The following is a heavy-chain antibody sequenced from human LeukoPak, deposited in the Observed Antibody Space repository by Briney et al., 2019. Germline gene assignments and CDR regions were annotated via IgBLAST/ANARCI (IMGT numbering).Heavy chain of an antibody. Sequence: GGSLRLSCAASGFTFSTYWMNWFRQAPGKGLEWVGFIRSKAYGGTTEYAASVKGRFTISRDDSKSIAYLQMNSLKTEDTAVYYCTRDQREFTRYCSSTSCYPFDYWGQGTLVTVSS. CDR2: IRSKAYGGTT. V-gene: IGHV3-49*03. D-gene: IGHD2-2*01. CDR1: GFTFSTYW. CDR3: TRDQREFTRYCSSTSCYPFDY. J-gene: IGHJ4*02.